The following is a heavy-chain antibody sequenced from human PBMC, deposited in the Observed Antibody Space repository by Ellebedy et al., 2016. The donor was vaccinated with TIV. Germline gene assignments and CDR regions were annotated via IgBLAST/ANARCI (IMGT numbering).Heavy chain of an antibody. D-gene: IGHD3-10*01. CDR3: TRDLMIRGVMYWFDS. CDR2: ISPNSGVT. Sequence: ASVKVSCXASVYTFTAYYMHWVRQAPGQGLEWMGWISPNSGVTNYAQKFQGRVTMTRDTSISTAYMALSRLRSDDTAVYYCTRDLMIRGVMYWFDSWGQGTLVTVSS. CDR1: VYTFTAYY. V-gene: IGHV1-2*02. J-gene: IGHJ5*01.